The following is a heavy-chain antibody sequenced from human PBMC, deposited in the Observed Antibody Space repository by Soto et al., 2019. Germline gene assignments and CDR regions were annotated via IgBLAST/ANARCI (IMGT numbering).Heavy chain of an antibody. J-gene: IGHJ4*02. CDR3: ERATGYTFGSLNY. V-gene: IGHV1-3*01. Sequence: HVELVQSGADVKKPGASVTISCKASGYTFTDYALHWVRQAPGQRLEWMGWMNAGVGNTLYSQKFQGRITITRDTSASTAYMELNSLKSEDTAIYYCERATGYTFGSLNYWGPGTLVTVSS. D-gene: IGHD5-18*01. CDR2: MNAGVGNT. CDR1: GYTFTDYA.